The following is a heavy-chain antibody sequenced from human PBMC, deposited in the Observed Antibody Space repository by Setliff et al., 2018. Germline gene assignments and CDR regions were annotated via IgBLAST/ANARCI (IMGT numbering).Heavy chain of an antibody. V-gene: IGHV4-39*07. CDR3: ARNPDLLQYSFDL. CDR1: GGSISNSTFY. CDR2: INYYGSIFDDGTTYST. Sequence: KPSETLSLTCTVSGGSISNSTFYWGWIRQPPGKGLEWIGSINYYGSIFDDGTTYSTYYNPSLKSRATISIDTSKSQFSLKLSSMTAVDTALYYCARNPDLLQYSFDLWGRGTLVTVSS. D-gene: IGHD5-12*01. J-gene: IGHJ2*01.